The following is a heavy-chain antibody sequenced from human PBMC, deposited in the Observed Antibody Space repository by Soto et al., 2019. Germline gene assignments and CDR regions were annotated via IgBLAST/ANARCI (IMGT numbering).Heavy chain of an antibody. CDR3: ARGGSGYTWFNEF. CDR2: IIPVFQTA. J-gene: IGHJ4*02. Sequence: QEQLVQSGAEVQKPGSSVKVSCKASGGLFSSSPISWVRQVPGQGLEWMGGIIPVFQTAYYTQRFQGRVTITADESTNTAYMELSSLRSEDTAIYYCARGGSGYTWFNEFWGQGTLVTVSS. V-gene: IGHV1-69*01. CDR1: GGLFSSSP. D-gene: IGHD3-22*01.